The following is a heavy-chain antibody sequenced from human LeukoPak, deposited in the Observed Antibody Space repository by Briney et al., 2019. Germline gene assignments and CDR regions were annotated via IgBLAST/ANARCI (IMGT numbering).Heavy chain of an antibody. D-gene: IGHD6-19*01. CDR3: ARESGYSSGWDRVDY. V-gene: IGHV4-39*02. CDR2: IYYSGST. CDR1: GGSISSSSYY. J-gene: IGHJ4*02. Sequence: SETLSLTCTVSGGSISSSSYYWGWIRQPPGKGLEWIGSIYYSGSTYYNPSLKSRVTISVDTSKNQFSLKLSSVTAADTAVYYCARESGYSSGWDRVDYWGQGTLVTVSS.